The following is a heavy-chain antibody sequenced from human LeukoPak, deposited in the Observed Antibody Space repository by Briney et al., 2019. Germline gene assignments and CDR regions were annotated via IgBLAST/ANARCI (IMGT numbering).Heavy chain of an antibody. D-gene: IGHD1-14*01. V-gene: IGHV1-8*03. CDR1: GYTFTGYY. CDR2: MNPNSGNT. J-gene: IGHJ6*03. CDR3: ARSGIGYYYYYYMDV. Sequence: GASVKVSCKASGYTFTGYYMHWVRQAPGQGLEWMGWMNPNSGNTGYAQKFQGRVTITRNTSISTAYMELSSLRSEDTAVYYCARSGIGYYYYYYMDVWGKGTTVTVSS.